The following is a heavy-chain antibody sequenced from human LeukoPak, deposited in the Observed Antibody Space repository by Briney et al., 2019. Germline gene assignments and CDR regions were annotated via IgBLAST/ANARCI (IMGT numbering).Heavy chain of an antibody. V-gene: IGHV3-48*01. D-gene: IGHD3-10*01. Sequence: GGSLRLSCAASGFTFSSYSMNWVRQAPGKGLEWVSYISGSSSTIYYADSVKGRFTISRDNAKNSLYLQMNSLRAEDTAVYYCARDLTMVRGVTYPHFDYWGQGTLVTVSS. CDR1: GFTFSSYS. J-gene: IGHJ4*02. CDR2: ISGSSSTI. CDR3: ARDLTMVRGVTYPHFDY.